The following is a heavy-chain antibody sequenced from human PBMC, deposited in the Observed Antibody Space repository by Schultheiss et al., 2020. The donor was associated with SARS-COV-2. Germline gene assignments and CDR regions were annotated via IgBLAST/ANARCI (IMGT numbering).Heavy chain of an antibody. CDR3: ARGIAARFRYNWFDP. CDR1: GFTFSSYA. V-gene: IGHV3-64*04. CDR2: ISSNGGST. Sequence: GASLKISCAASGFTFSSYAMHWVRQAPGKGLEYVSAISSNGGSTYYADSVKGRFTISRDNSKNTLYLQMNSLRAEDTAVYYCARGIAARFRYNWFDPWGQGTLVTVSS. D-gene: IGHD6-6*01. J-gene: IGHJ5*02.